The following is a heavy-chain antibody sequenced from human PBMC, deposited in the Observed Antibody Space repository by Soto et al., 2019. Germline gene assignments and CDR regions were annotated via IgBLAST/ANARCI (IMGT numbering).Heavy chain of an antibody. CDR1: GFTFSDYY. CDR3: ATGQYYYDSSGYYYS. Sequence: QVQLVESGGGLVKPGGSLRLSCAASGFTFSDYYMSWIRQAPGKGLEWVSYISSSSSYTNYADSVKGRFTISRDNAKNPLYLQMNSLRAEDTAVYYCATGQYYYDSSGYYYSWGQGTLVTVSS. J-gene: IGHJ4*02. D-gene: IGHD3-22*01. V-gene: IGHV3-11*05. CDR2: ISSSSSYT.